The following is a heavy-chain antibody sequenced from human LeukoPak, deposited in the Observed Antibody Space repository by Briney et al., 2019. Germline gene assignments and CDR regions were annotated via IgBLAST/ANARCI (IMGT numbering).Heavy chain of an antibody. Sequence: ASVKVSCKASGGTFSSSAISWVCQAPGQGLEWMGRIIPILDIAYNAQKFQDRVTITADKSTSTAYMELSSLRSEDTAVYYCARDLDKWNAGRDYYGMDVWGQGTTVTVSS. CDR3: ARDLDKWNAGRDYYGMDV. J-gene: IGHJ6*02. CDR2: IIPILDIA. V-gene: IGHV1-69*04. CDR1: GGTFSSSA. D-gene: IGHD1-20*01.